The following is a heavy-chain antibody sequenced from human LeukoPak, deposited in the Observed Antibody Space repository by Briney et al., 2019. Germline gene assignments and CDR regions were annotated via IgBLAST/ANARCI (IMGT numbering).Heavy chain of an antibody. Sequence: SETLSLTCNVSGGSISSHYWGWIRQPPGKGLEWIGYIYYSGSTNYNPSLKSRVTISVDTSKNQFSLKLNSVTAADTAVYYCARTPLLWFGELRFDPWGQGTLVTVSS. CDR2: IYYSGST. V-gene: IGHV4-59*11. CDR1: GGSISSHY. CDR3: ARTPLLWFGELRFDP. D-gene: IGHD3-10*01. J-gene: IGHJ5*02.